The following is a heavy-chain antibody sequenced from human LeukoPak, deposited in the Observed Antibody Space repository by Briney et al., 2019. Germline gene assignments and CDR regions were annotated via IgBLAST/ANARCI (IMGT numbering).Heavy chain of an antibody. CDR2: IYYSGST. CDR1: GGSISNGDYY. V-gene: IGHV4-39*07. J-gene: IGHJ4*02. Sequence: SETLSLTCTVSGGSISNGDYYWGWIRQPPGKGLEWIGSIYYSGSTYYNPSLKSRVTISVDTSKNQFSLKLSSVTAADTAVYYCAREGVTTLPSSVSFDYWGQGTLVTVSS. D-gene: IGHD4-17*01. CDR3: AREGVTTLPSSVSFDY.